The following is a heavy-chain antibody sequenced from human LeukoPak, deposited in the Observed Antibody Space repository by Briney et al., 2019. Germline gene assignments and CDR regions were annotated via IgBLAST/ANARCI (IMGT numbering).Heavy chain of an antibody. J-gene: IGHJ4*02. CDR1: GFTFSNYA. Sequence: PGGSLRLSCAASGFTFSNYAMNWVRQAPGKGLEWVSAISGSGGSTYYADSVKGRFTISRDNSKSTLYLQMNSLRAEDTAVYYCAKGSDFLTGYFDYWGQGTLVTVSS. CDR2: ISGSGGST. D-gene: IGHD3-9*01. V-gene: IGHV3-23*01. CDR3: AKGSDFLTGYFDY.